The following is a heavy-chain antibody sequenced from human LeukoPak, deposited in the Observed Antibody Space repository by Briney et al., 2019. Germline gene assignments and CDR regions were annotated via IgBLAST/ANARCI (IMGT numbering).Heavy chain of an antibody. CDR3: VKDYSAIPAAANPLFDY. D-gene: IGHD6-13*01. V-gene: IGHV3-23*01. CDR1: GFTFRSYA. CDR2: ITGSGDTT. Sequence: GGSLRLSCAASGFTFRSYAVTWVRQAPGKGLEWVSGITGSGDTTFYADSVKGRFTISRDNSKNTLYLQMHSLRAEDTAVYHCVKDYSAIPAAANPLFDYWGQGALVTVSS. J-gene: IGHJ4*02.